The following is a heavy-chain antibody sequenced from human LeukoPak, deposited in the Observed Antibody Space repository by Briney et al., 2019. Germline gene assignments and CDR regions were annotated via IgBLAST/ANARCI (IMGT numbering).Heavy chain of an antibody. CDR1: GFTFNSYE. CDR2: INSGGSAI. D-gene: IGHD1-26*01. Sequence: GGSLRLSCAASGFTFNSYEMNWVRQAPGKGLEWVSYINSGGSAIYYTDSVKGRFTISRDNAKNSLYLQMNSLRADDTAVYYCARGGSYVHYWGQGTLVTVSS. J-gene: IGHJ4*02. CDR3: ARGGSYVHY. V-gene: IGHV3-48*03.